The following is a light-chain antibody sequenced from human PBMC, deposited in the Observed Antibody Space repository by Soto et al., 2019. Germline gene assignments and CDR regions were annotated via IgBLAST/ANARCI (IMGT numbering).Light chain of an antibody. CDR1: QTISSW. Sequence: DIQMTQSPSTLSGSVGDRVTITCRASQTISSWLAWYQQKPGKAPKLLIYKASTLKSGVPSRFSGSGFGTEFTLTISSLQPEDFATYYCQQSYGTPPTFGQGTKVDTK. V-gene: IGKV1-5*03. CDR3: QQSYGTPPT. J-gene: IGKJ1*01. CDR2: KAS.